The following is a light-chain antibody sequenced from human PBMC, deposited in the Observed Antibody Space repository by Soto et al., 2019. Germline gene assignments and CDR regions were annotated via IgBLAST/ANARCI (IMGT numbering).Light chain of an antibody. J-gene: IGLJ1*01. CDR2: EVS. CDR3: NSYTNTGARI. Sequence: QSVLTQPASVSGSPGQSITISCTGTSSDVGANDFVSWYQQLPGKAPKVMIYEVSNRPSGVSNRFSGSKSGNTASLTTSGLQTEDEADYYCNSYTNTGARIFGTGTKVTVL. V-gene: IGLV2-14*01. CDR1: SSDVGANDF.